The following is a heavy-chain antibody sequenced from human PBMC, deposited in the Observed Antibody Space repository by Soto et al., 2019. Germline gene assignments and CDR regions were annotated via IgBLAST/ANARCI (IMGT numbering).Heavy chain of an antibody. V-gene: IGHV3-23*01. CDR1: GFTVSGSA. Sequence: GGSLRLSCAASGFTVSGSAMTWVRQAPGKWLEYVSSITSSGSEVFHAASVKGRFTMSRDNSKNMLYLQMNSLRAEDTAVYYCAKEGFDSGWSSDSWG. CDR2: ITSSGSEV. CDR3: AKEGFDSGWSSDS. D-gene: IGHD6-19*01. J-gene: IGHJ4*01.